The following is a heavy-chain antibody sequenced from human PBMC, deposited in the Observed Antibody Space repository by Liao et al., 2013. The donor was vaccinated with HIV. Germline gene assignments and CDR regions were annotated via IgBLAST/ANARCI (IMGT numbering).Heavy chain of an antibody. Sequence: QVQLRESGPGLVKPSQTLSLTCTVSGGSIRSGDFYWNWLRQSPGKGLEWIGFVYYSGSTYYNPSLKSRVTISVDTSKNQFSLKLSSVTAADTAVYYCALGDYYDSRLGWGQGTMVTVSS. D-gene: IGHD3-22*01. CDR2: VYYSGST. CDR3: ALGDYYDSRLG. V-gene: IGHV4-30-4*08. J-gene: IGHJ3*01. CDR1: GGSIRSGDFY.